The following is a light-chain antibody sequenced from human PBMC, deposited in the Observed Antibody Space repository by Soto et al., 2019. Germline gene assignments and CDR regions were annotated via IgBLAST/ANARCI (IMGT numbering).Light chain of an antibody. J-gene: IGKJ4*01. Sequence: EIVLTQSPATLSLSPGERATLSCRASQSVRSYLAWYQQKPGQAPRLLIYDASNRATGIPARFSGSGCGTDFTLTISSLEPEDFAVYYCQQRSSWPPTFGGGTKVETK. CDR2: DAS. CDR3: QQRSSWPPT. V-gene: IGKV3-11*01. CDR1: QSVRSY.